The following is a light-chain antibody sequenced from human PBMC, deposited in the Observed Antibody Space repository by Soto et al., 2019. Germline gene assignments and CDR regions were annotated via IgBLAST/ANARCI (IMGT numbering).Light chain of an antibody. J-gene: IGKJ1*01. Sequence: EIVLTQSPATLSLSPGERATLSCRASQSVSSYLAWYRQKPGQAPRLLIYDVSRRATGIPDRFSGSGSGTDFTLTVSRLEPEDFAVYYCQQYGSSPETFGQGTKVDIK. CDR3: QQYGSSPET. V-gene: IGKV3-20*01. CDR2: DVS. CDR1: QSVSSY.